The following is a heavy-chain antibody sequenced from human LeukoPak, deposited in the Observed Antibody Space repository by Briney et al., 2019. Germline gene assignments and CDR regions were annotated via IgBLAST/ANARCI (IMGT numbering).Heavy chain of an antibody. CDR1: GFTFSSYA. CDR3: AKLPGVYYYGSGNFFY. J-gene: IGHJ4*02. CDR2: ISASGGAT. V-gene: IGHV3-23*01. Sequence: GGSLRLSCAASGFTFSSYAMSWVRQAPGKGLEWVSGISASGGATYYADSVRGRFTVSRDNSKNTLYLQMNSLRAEDTAVYYCAKLPGVYYYGSGNFFYWGQGTLVTVSS. D-gene: IGHD3-10*01.